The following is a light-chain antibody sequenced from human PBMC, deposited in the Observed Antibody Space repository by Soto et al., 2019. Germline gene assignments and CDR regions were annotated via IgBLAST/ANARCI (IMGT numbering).Light chain of an antibody. Sequence: DIQMTQSPSSLSASVGDRVTITCRASQSISSYLNWYQQKPGKAPKLLIYAASSLQSGVPSRFSDSGSGTDITLTISSLQPEDFATYYCQQSYSIPCTFGQGTKLEIK. CDR3: QQSYSIPCT. V-gene: IGKV1-39*01. CDR2: AAS. J-gene: IGKJ2*02. CDR1: QSISSY.